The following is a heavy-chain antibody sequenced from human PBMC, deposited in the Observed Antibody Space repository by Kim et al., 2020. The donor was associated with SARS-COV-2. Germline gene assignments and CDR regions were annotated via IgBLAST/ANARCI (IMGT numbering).Heavy chain of an antibody. Sequence: ASVKVSCKASGYTFTSYGISWVRQAPGQGLEWMGWISAYNGNTNYAQKLQGRVTMTTDTSTSTAYMELRSLRSDDTAVYYCARGSRAIDGGSYSGGRTDIWGQGTMVTVSS. D-gene: IGHD1-26*01. V-gene: IGHV1-18*01. CDR2: ISAYNGNT. CDR1: GYTFTSYG. CDR3: ARGSRAIDGGSYSGGRTDI. J-gene: IGHJ3*02.